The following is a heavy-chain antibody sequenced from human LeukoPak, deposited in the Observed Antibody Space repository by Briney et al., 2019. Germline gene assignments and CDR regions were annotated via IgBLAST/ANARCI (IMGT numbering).Heavy chain of an antibody. J-gene: IGHJ4*02. V-gene: IGHV3-21*04. Sequence: GGSLRLSCVASGLNFNSHTMKWVRQAPGKGLEWVSSISSDSNSIYHADSVKGRFTISRDNSQNTLSLLLSSLRVEDTAVYYCATEWFTGTSLHYIYWGQGTLVTVSS. CDR1: GLNFNSHT. CDR2: ISSDSNSI. D-gene: IGHD3-10*01. CDR3: ATEWFTGTSLHYIY.